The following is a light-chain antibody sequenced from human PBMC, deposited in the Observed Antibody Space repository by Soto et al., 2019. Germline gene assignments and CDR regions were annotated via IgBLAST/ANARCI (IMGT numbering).Light chain of an antibody. V-gene: IGKV3-15*01. Sequence: EIVMTQSPATLSVSPGERATLSCRASQSVSSNLAWYQQKPGQAPRLLIYVASTRDTGIPARFSGSGSGTEFTLTISRLQSEDAAVYHCQQYNNWPLTFGGGTKVEIK. CDR2: VAS. J-gene: IGKJ4*01. CDR3: QQYNNWPLT. CDR1: QSVSSN.